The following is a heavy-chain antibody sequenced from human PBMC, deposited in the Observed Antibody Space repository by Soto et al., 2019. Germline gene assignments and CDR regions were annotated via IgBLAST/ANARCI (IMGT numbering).Heavy chain of an antibody. V-gene: IGHV4-31*03. J-gene: IGHJ5*02. CDR1: GGSISSGGYY. Sequence: QVQLQESGPGLVKPSQTLSLTCTVSGGSISSGGYYWSWIRQHPGKGLEWIGYIYYSGSTYYNPSLKSRVTISVDTSKNQCSLKLSSVTAADTAVYYCARGGGSYYEGRDNWFDPWGQGTLVTVSS. CDR2: IYYSGST. CDR3: ARGGGSYYEGRDNWFDP. D-gene: IGHD3-10*01.